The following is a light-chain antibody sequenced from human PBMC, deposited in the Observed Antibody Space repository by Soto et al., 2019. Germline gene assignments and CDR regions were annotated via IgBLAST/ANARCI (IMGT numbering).Light chain of an antibody. J-gene: IGKJ1*01. V-gene: IGKV1-5*01. Sequence: DIQMTQSLSTLSASVGDRVVITCRASQNINKWLAWYQQKPGKAPKFLIYDASTLETGVPSRFSGSGSGTEFTLTISSLQPDDFATFYCQQYDNFPRAFGQGTNVDIK. CDR2: DAS. CDR3: QQYDNFPRA. CDR1: QNINKW.